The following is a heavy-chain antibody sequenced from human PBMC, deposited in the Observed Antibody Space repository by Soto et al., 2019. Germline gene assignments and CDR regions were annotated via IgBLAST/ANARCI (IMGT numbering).Heavy chain of an antibody. CDR1: GDTFSSYA. D-gene: IGHD3-22*01. J-gene: IGHJ4*02. CDR2: IIPMFGTA. CDR3: ARVGPAHYYDSSGYYSPLDY. V-gene: IGHV1-69*01. Sequence: QVQLVQSGAEVKKPGSSVKVSCKASGDTFSSYAINWERQAPGQGLERMGGIIPMFGTANYAQKFKGRVTITAGESTSTVYMELSSLRSEDTAVYYCARVGPAHYYDSSGYYSPLDYWGQGTLVTVSS.